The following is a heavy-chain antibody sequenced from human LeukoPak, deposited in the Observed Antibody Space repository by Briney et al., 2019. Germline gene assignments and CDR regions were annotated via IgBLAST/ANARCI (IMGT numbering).Heavy chain of an antibody. CDR3: ARTDSSSWYVGSVDY. V-gene: IGHV4-31*03. D-gene: IGHD6-13*01. J-gene: IGHJ4*02. CDR2: IYYSGST. Sequence: PSETLSLTCTVSGGSISSGGYYWRWIRQHPGTGLEWIGYIYYSGSTYYNPSLKSRVTISVDTSKNQFSLKLSSVTAADTAVYYCARTDSSSWYVGSVDYWGQGTLVTVSS. CDR1: GGSISSGGYY.